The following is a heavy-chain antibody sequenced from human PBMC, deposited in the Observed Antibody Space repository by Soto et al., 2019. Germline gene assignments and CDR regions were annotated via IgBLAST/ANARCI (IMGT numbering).Heavy chain of an antibody. J-gene: IGHJ4*02. D-gene: IGHD2-15*01. CDR1: GGPINAHF. CDR2: IYISGTT. CDR3: ARINGGSPDF. V-gene: IGHV4-4*07. Sequence: PSETLSLTCTVSGGPINAHFWSWIRQPAGKGLEWIGHIYISGTTTYNPSLKSRGTLSIDPPKSQLSLKLRSVTAAPSAVYYCARINGGSPDFWRQGTLVTVSS.